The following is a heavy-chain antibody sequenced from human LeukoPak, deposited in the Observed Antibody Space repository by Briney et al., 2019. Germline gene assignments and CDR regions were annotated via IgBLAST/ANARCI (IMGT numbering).Heavy chain of an antibody. V-gene: IGHV5-51*01. CDR1: GDSXXXXX. D-gene: IGHD1-1*01. J-gene: IGHJ4*02. CDR2: IYLGDFDT. Sequence: GESLKISXKGSGDSXXXXXXXWVRQMPGKGLEWMGIIYLGDFDTRXSPSFQGQVXISADKSINTAYLQWSSLKASDTAMYYCVRHRNWNYDYWGQGTLVSLSS. CDR3: VRHRNWNYDY.